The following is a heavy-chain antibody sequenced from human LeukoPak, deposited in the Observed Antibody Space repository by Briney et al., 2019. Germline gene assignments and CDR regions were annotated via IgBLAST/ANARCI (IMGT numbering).Heavy chain of an antibody. CDR3: ARDQAPGYFDY. CDR1: GLIVSGYN. Sequence: GGSLRLSCAGPGLIVSGYNMNWVRQAPGKGLEWVSYISTGSSYIYYADSVKGRFTISRDNAKNSLYLQMNSLRAEDTAVYYCARDQAPGYFDYWGQGTLVTVSS. J-gene: IGHJ4*02. V-gene: IGHV3-21*01. D-gene: IGHD3-10*01. CDR2: ISTGSSYI.